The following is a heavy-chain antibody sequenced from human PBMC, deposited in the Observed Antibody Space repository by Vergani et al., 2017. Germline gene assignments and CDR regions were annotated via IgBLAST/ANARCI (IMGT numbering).Heavy chain of an antibody. CDR1: GGSFNTYY. V-gene: IGHV4-59*13. D-gene: IGHD3-9*01. CDR2: IYSTGRT. Sequence: QVQLEESGPGLVKPSETLSLTCTVPGGSFNTYYWSWIRQSPGKGLEWIGYIYSTGRTNYNPSLNSRVTMSVDTSKNQFSLKVRSVTAADTAVYFCARVMYRDEASTGYRLEGMDSWGQGTTVTISS. CDR3: ARVMYRDEASTGYRLEGMDS. J-gene: IGHJ6*02.